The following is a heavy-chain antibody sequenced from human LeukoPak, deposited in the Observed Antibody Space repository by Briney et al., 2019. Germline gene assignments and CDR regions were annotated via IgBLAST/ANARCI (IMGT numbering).Heavy chain of an antibody. Sequence: GGSLRLSCAASGFTFSSYWMSWVRQAPGKGLEWVGNIKQDGSEKYYVDSVKGRFIISRANAKNSLYLQMNSLRAEDTAVYYGARALVVPAVEGAWFDPWGQGTLVTVSS. D-gene: IGHD2-2*01. J-gene: IGHJ5*02. CDR3: ARALVVPAVEGAWFDP. V-gene: IGHV3-7*01. CDR1: GFTFSSYW. CDR2: IKQDGSEK.